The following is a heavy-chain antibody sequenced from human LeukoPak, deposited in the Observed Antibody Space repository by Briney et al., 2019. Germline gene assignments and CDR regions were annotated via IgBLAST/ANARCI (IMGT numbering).Heavy chain of an antibody. J-gene: IGHJ6*03. CDR3: ARDGSGSYYSAYYYYYYMDV. Sequence: GASVKVSCKASGYIFTGYYMHWVRQAPGQGLEWMGWINPNSGGTNYAQKFQGRVTMTRDTSISTAYMELSRLRSDDTAVYYCARDGSGSYYSAYYYYYYMDVWGKGTTVTVSS. CDR1: GYIFTGYY. CDR2: INPNSGGT. V-gene: IGHV1-2*02. D-gene: IGHD3-10*01.